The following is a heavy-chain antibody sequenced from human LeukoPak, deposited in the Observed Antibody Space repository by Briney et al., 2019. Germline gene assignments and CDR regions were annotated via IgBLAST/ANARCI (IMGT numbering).Heavy chain of an antibody. Sequence: ASVTVSCKPSGYSFTTCYLHWVRQAPGQGLEWMGIINPSDDTTTHAQKVQGRVTMTSDTSTSTVYMELSSLRSEDTAVYYCARDLRHHSGIAVSPFDYWGQGTLVTVSS. J-gene: IGHJ4*02. D-gene: IGHD6-19*01. CDR3: ARDLRHHSGIAVSPFDY. V-gene: IGHV1-46*01. CDR2: INPSDDTT. CDR1: GYSFTTCY.